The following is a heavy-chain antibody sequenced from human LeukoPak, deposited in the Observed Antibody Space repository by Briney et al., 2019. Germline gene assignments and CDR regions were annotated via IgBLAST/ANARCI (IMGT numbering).Heavy chain of an antibody. V-gene: IGHV4-4*09. J-gene: IGHJ4*02. D-gene: IGHD4-23*01. CDR1: GGSISSYY. Sequence: SETLSLTCIVSGGSISSYYWSWIRQPPGKGLEWIGYIYTSGSTNYNPSLKSRVTISVDTSKNQFSLKLSSVTAADTAVYYCARSGGYIDYWGQGTLVTVSS. CDR3: ARSGGYIDY. CDR2: IYTSGST.